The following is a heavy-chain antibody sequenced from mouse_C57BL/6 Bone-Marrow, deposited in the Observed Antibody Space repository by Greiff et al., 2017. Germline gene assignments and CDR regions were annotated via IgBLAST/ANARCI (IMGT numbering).Heavy chain of an antibody. V-gene: IGHV5-17*01. CDR3: ARFAY. J-gene: IGHJ3*01. CDR2: ISSGSSTI. Sequence: EVQRVESGGGLVKPGGSLKLSCAASGFTFSDYGMHWVRQAPEEGLEWVAYISSGSSTIYYADTVKGRFTISRDNAKNTLFLQMTSLRSEDTAMYYCARFAYWGQGTLVTVSA. CDR1: GFTFSDYG.